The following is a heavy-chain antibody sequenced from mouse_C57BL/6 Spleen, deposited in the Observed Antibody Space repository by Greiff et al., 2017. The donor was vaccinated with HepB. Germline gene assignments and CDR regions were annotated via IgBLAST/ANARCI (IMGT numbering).Heavy chain of an antibody. J-gene: IGHJ1*03. D-gene: IGHD2-4*01. V-gene: IGHV1-82*01. CDR3: ARSHYDLWYFDV. CDR2: IYPGDGDT. Sequence: QVQLKESGPELVKPGASVKISCKASGYAFSSSWMNWVKQRPGKGLEWIGRIYPGDGDTNYNGKFKGKATLTADKSSSTAYMQLSSLTSEDSAVYFCARSHYDLWYFDVWGTGTTVTVSS. CDR1: GYAFSSSW.